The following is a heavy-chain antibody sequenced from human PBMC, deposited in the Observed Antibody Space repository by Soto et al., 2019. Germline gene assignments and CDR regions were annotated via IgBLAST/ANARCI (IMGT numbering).Heavy chain of an antibody. D-gene: IGHD5-18*01. CDR3: ARAGRMVMGKGMHV. CDR1: GGSFSGYY. J-gene: IGHJ6*04. V-gene: IGHV4-34*01. CDR2: INHSGST. Sequence: SETLSLTCAVYGGSFSGYYWSWIRQPPGKGLEWIGEINHSGSTNYNPSLKSRVTISVDTSKNQFSLKLSSVPAADTAVYYCARAGRMVMGKGMHVWGKGTTVTVSS.